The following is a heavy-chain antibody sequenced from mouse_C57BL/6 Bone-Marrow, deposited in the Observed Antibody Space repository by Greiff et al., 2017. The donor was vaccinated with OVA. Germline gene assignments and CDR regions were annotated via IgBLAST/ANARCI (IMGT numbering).Heavy chain of an antibody. CDR3: ARRSNWTWFAY. V-gene: IGHV5-12*01. D-gene: IGHD4-1*01. CDR2: ISNGGGST. Sequence: EVQGVESGGGLVQPGGSLKLSCAASGFTFSDYYMYWVRQTPEKRLEWVAYISNGGGSTYYPDTVKGRFTISRDNAKNTLYLQMSRLKSEDTAMYYCARRSNWTWFAYWGQGTLVTVSA. CDR1: GFTFSDYY. J-gene: IGHJ3*01.